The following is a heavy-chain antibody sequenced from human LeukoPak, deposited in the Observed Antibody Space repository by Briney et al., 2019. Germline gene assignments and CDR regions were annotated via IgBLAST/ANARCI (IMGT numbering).Heavy chain of an antibody. CDR3: ARDTGGGYSCYDC. D-gene: IGHD5-18*01. Sequence: GGSLRLSCAASGFTFSSYWMTWIRQAPGKGPEWVANIKQDGSEKYYVDSVKGRFAISRDNAKNSLYLQMNSLRAEDTAVYYCARDTGGGYSCYDCWGQGTLVTVSS. J-gene: IGHJ4*02. CDR1: GFTFSSYW. V-gene: IGHV3-7*01. CDR2: IKQDGSEK.